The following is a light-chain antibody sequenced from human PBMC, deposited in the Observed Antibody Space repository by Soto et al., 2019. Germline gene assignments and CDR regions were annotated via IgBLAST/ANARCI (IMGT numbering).Light chain of an antibody. J-gene: IGLJ2*01. CDR2: DVD. Sequence: QSALTQPASVSGSPGQSITLSCTGTSNDVGAYHYVSWYQLHPGKAPKLMIYDVDNRPSGVSNRFTGSRSGNTASLTISGLQAEDEANYYCSSYTSSSTYLLFGGGTKLTVL. CDR3: SSYTSSSTYLL. V-gene: IGLV2-14*01. CDR1: SNDVGAYHY.